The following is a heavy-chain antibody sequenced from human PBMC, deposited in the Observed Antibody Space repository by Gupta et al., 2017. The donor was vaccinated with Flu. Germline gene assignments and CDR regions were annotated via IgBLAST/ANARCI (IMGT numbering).Heavy chain of an antibody. V-gene: IGHV3-21*01. CDR2: ISSSSSYI. CDR3: ARVRDIGLYYYYYMDV. Sequence: YSMNWVRQAPGKGLEWVSSISSSSSYIYYADSVKGRFTISRDNAKNSLYLQMNSLRAEDTAVYYCARVRDIGLYYYYYMDVWGKGTTVTVSS. D-gene: IGHD2-15*01. CDR1: YS. J-gene: IGHJ6*03.